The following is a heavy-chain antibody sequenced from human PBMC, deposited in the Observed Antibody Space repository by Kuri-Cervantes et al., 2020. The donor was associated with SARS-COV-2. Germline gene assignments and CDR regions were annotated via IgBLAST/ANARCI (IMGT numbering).Heavy chain of an antibody. CDR1: GYTFTGYY. D-gene: IGHD3-22*01. Sequence: ASVKVSCKASGYTFTGYYMHWVRQAPGQGLEWMGWINPNSGGTNYAQKFQGRVTITRNTSISTAYMELSSLRSEDTAVYYCARATHYDSSGYYYSFDYWGQGTLVTVSS. V-gene: IGHV1-2*02. CDR3: ARATHYDSSGYYYSFDY. J-gene: IGHJ4*02. CDR2: INPNSGGT.